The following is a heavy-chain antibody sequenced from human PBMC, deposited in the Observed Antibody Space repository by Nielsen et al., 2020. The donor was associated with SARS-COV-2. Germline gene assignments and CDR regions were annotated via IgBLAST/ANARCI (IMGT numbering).Heavy chain of an antibody. CDR3: ARGRDFDY. J-gene: IGHJ4*02. CDR2: IYYSGST. Sequence: SETLSLTCAVSGGSIGSGGYSWSWIRQPPGKGLEWIGYIYYSGSTYYNPSLKSRVTISVDTSKNQFSLKLSSVTAADTAVYYCARGRDFDYWGQGTLVTVSS. V-gene: IGHV4-30-2*05. CDR1: GGSIGSGGYS.